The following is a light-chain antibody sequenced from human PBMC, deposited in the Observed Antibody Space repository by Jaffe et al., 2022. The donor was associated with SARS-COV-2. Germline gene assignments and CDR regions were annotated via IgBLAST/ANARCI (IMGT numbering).Light chain of an antibody. CDR2: DVS. CDR3: SSYTSTSTLV. V-gene: IGLV2-14*03. Sequence: QSALTQPASVSGSPGQSIAISCTGTDVAGNKYVSWFQHRPGTAPKLMVWDVSNRALGVSDRFSGSKSGVTASLTISGLQAEDEADYYCSSYTSTSTLVFGGGTKLTVL. J-gene: IGLJ3*02. CDR1: DVAGNKY.